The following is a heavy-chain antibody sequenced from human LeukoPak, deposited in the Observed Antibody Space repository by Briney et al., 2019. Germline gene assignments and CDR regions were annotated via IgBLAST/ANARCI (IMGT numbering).Heavy chain of an antibody. CDR3: AKDQSCDNGHTSRAFDI. V-gene: IGHV3-30*18. J-gene: IGHJ3*02. D-gene: IGHD1-1*01. CDR2: ISYDGSNK. Sequence: GGSLRLSCAASGFTFSSYGMHWVRQAPGKGLEWVAVISYDGSNKYYADSVKGRFTISRDNSKNTLYLQMNSLRDEDKSEYYCAKDQSCDNGHTSRAFDIWGQGTMVTVSS. CDR1: GFTFSSYG.